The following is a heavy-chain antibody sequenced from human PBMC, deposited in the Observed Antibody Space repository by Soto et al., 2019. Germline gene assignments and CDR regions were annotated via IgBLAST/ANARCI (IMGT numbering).Heavy chain of an antibody. V-gene: IGHV3-48*02. J-gene: IGHJ4*02. CDR2: INDKSSAV. D-gene: IGHD3-10*01. CDR3: AGDRGCAIGY. Sequence: GGSLRLSCAASGFSFSKYVMNGVRQAPGKGLGWVAHINDKSSAVYYADSVRGRFTISRDNAKNSLYLQINSLRDENTAVYYCAGDRGCAIGYWGQGTLVTVSS. CDR1: GFSFSKYV.